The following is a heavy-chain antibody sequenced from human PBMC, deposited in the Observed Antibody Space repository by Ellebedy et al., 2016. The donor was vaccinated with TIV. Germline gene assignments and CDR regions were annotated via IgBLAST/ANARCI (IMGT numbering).Heavy chain of an antibody. Sequence: PGGSLRLSCAASGFTLSSYAMSWVRQAPGKGLEWVSAISGSGGSTYYADSVKGRFTISRDNSKNTLYLQMNSLRAEDTAVYYCANRAQDFGVVIHFDYWGQGTLVTVSS. CDR3: ANRAQDFGVVIHFDY. D-gene: IGHD3-3*01. CDR2: ISGSGGST. J-gene: IGHJ4*02. V-gene: IGHV3-23*01. CDR1: GFTLSSYA.